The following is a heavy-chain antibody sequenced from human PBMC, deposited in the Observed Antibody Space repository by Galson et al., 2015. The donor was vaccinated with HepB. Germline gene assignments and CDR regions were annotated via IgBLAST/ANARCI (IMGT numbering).Heavy chain of an antibody. CDR3: ARVRGRWLQLTNPFDY. V-gene: IGHV3-48*04. Sequence: SLRLSCAASGFTFSSYSMNWVRQAPGKGLEWVSYISSSSSTIYYADSVKGRFTISRDNAKNSLYLQMNSLRAEDTAVYYCARVRGRWLQLTNPFDYWGQGTLVTVSS. CDR1: GFTFSSYS. J-gene: IGHJ4*02. CDR2: ISSSSSTI. D-gene: IGHD5-24*01.